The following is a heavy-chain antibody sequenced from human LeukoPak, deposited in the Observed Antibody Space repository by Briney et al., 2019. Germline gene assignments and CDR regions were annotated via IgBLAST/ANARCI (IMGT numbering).Heavy chain of an antibody. V-gene: IGHV1-46*01. Sequence: ASVKVSCKASGYTFTTDYIHWVRQAPGQGLEWMGIINPSGGSTSYAQKFQGRVTMTRDTSTSTVYMELSSLRSEDTAVYYCASCPPNDYSNSYFDYWGQGTLVTVSS. D-gene: IGHD4-11*01. CDR1: GYTFTTDY. CDR3: ASCPPNDYSNSYFDY. CDR2: INPSGGST. J-gene: IGHJ4*02.